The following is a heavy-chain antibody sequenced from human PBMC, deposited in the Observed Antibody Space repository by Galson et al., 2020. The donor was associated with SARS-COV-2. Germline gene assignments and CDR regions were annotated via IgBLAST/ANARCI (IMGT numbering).Heavy chain of an antibody. CDR1: GFTFGNYA. J-gene: IGHJ4*02. D-gene: IGHD4-17*01. CDR2: ISDTGGST. CDR3: AKGSGDYLGALDY. Sequence: GESLKISCITSGFTFGNYAMSWVRQAPGKGLEWVSGISDTGGSTKYVDSVKGRFTISRDNSLNTLYLQMNSLRVEDTAIYYCAKGSGDYLGALDYWGQGTLVTGSS. V-gene: IGHV3-23*01.